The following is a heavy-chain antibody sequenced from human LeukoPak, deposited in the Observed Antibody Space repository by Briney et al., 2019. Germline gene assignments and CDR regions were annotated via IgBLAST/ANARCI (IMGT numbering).Heavy chain of an antibody. J-gene: IGHJ4*02. CDR1: GFTFSSYA. D-gene: IGHD3-10*01. Sequence: PGRSLRLSCAASGFTFSSYAMHWVRQAPGKGLEWVAVISYDGSNKYYADSVKGRFTISRDNSKNTLYLQMNSLRAEDTAVYYCARVGDHGSGSIYFDYWGQGTLVTVSS. CDR2: ISYDGSNK. CDR3: ARVGDHGSGSIYFDY. V-gene: IGHV3-30-3*01.